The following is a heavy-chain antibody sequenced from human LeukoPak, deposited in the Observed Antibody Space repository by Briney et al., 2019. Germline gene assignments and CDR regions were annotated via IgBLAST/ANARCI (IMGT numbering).Heavy chain of an antibody. D-gene: IGHD3-22*01. V-gene: IGHV3-23*01. CDR2: ISGSGGST. J-gene: IGHJ5*02. CDR3: AKSLHDYGSSGDNWFDP. CDR1: GFTFSSYA. Sequence: GGSLRLSCAASGFTFSSYAMSWVRQAPGKGLEWVSAISGSGGSTYYADSVKGRFTISRDNSKNTLYLQMNSLRAEDTAVYYCAKSLHDYGSSGDNWFDPWGQGTLVTVSS.